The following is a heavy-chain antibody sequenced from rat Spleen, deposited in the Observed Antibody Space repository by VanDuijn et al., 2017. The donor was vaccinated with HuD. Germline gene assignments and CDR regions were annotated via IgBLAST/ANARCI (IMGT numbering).Heavy chain of an antibody. D-gene: IGHD1-1*01. Sequence: VQLKESGPGLVQPSQTLSLTCTVSGLSLTSNSVSWIRKFPGNKLEWMGYINSAGTTIYNPSLKSRISITRDTSKEKFFVQVKSITTEDTATYYCARSDVVHYYLPFADWGHGTLVTVSS. CDR3: ARSDVVHYYLPFAD. V-gene: IGHV3-3*01. J-gene: IGHJ3*01. CDR1: GLSLTSNS. CDR2: INSAGTT.